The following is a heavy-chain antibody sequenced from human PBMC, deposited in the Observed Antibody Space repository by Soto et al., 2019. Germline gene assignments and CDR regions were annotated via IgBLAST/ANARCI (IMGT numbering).Heavy chain of an antibody. CDR1: GGSFSGYY. Sequence: SETLSLTCAVYGGSFSGYYWSWIRQPPGKGLEWIGEINHSGSTNYNPSLKSRVTISVDTSKNQFSLKLSSVTAADTAVYYCARSSIAARWRGYYFDYWGQGTLVTVSS. J-gene: IGHJ4*02. D-gene: IGHD6-6*01. CDR2: INHSGST. CDR3: ARSSIAARWRGYYFDY. V-gene: IGHV4-34*01.